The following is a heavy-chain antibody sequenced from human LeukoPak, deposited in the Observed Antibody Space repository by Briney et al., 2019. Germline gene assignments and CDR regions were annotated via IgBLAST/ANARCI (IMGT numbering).Heavy chain of an antibody. CDR1: GFTFSDYY. Sequence: GGSLRLSCAASGFTFSDYYMSWIRQAPGKGLDRVSYISSSGGNTYYADSVKGRFTISRDNAKNSLFLQMNSLRAEDTAVYYCARAIYDGFDIWGQGKMVTVSS. CDR2: ISSSGGNT. CDR3: ARAIYDGFDI. J-gene: IGHJ3*02. V-gene: IGHV3-11*01.